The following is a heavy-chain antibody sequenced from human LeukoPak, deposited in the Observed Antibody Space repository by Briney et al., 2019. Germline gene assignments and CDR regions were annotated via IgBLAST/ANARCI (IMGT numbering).Heavy chain of an antibody. CDR3: ARPITIFGAVDY. CDR1: GFTFSSHW. Sequence: GGSLRLSCAASGFTFSSHWMSWVRQAPGKGLEWVANIKQDGSEKYYVDSEKGRFTISRDNAKNYLYLQMNSLRAEDTAVYYCARPITIFGAVDYWGQGTLVTVSS. CDR2: IKQDGSEK. J-gene: IGHJ4*02. V-gene: IGHV3-7*01. D-gene: IGHD3-3*01.